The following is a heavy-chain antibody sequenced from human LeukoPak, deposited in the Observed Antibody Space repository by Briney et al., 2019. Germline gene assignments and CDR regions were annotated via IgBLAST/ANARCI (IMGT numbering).Heavy chain of an antibody. V-gene: IGHV4-31*03. Sequence: SETLSLTCTVSGGSISSGGYYWSWIRQHPGKGLEWIGYIYYSGSTYYNPSLKSRVTISVDTSKNQFSLKLSSVTAADTAAYYCARVVSNDYGDFYFDYWGQGTLVTVSS. CDR2: IYYSGST. CDR1: GGSISSGGYY. CDR3: ARVVSNDYGDFYFDY. D-gene: IGHD4-17*01. J-gene: IGHJ4*02.